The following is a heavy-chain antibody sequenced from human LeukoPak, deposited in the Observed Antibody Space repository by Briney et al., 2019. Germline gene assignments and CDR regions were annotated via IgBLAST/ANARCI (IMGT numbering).Heavy chain of an antibody. CDR1: GGSISSGSYY. V-gene: IGHV4-61*02. J-gene: IGHJ4*02. Sequence: SETLSLTCTVSGGSISSGSYYWSWIRQLAGKGLEWIGRIYTSGSTNYNPSLKSRVTISVDTSKNQFSLKLSSVTAADTAVYYCARRFFWSGPSDYFDYWGQGTLVTVSS. D-gene: IGHD3-3*01. CDR2: IYTSGST. CDR3: ARRFFWSGPSDYFDY.